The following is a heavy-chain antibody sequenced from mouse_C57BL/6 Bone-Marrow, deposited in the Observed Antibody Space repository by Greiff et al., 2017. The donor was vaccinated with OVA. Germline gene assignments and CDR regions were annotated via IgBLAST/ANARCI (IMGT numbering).Heavy chain of an antibody. Sequence: EVKLLESGPGLVKPSPSLSLSCSVTGYSITSGYYWNWIRQFPGNKLEWMGYIRYDGSTNYNPSLKNRISITRDTSKNQLFLKLNSVTTEDTATYYCARGRTGGAYWGQGTLVTVSA. V-gene: IGHV3-6*01. CDR3: ARGRTGGAY. CDR2: IRYDGST. D-gene: IGHD4-1*01. J-gene: IGHJ3*01. CDR1: GYSITSGYY.